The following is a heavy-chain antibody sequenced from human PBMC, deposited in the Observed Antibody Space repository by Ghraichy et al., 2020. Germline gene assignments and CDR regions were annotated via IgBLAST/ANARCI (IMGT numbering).Heavy chain of an antibody. CDR1: GGSFSGYY. CDR3: ARGLRDYYDSSGYYSFDY. Sequence: SETLSLTCAVYGGSFSGYYWSWIRQPPGKGLEWIGEINHSGSTNYNPSLKSRVTISVDTSKNQFSLKLSSVTAADTAVYYCARGLRDYYDSSGYYSFDYWGQGTLVTVSS. V-gene: IGHV4-34*01. CDR2: INHSGST. J-gene: IGHJ4*02. D-gene: IGHD3-22*01.